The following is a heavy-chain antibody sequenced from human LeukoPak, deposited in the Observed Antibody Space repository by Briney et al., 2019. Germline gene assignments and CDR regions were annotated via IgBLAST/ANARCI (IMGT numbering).Heavy chain of an antibody. CDR1: GFTVSSNY. CDR3: ARVSEPYYYGSDRGYFDL. D-gene: IGHD3-10*01. CDR2: IYSGGST. J-gene: IGHJ2*01. Sequence: GGSLRLSCAASGFTVSSNYMSWVRQAPGKGLEWVSVIYSGGSTYYADSVKGRFTISRDNSKNTLYLQMNSLRAEDTAVYYCARVSEPYYYGSDRGYFDLWGRGTLVTVSS. V-gene: IGHV3-53*05.